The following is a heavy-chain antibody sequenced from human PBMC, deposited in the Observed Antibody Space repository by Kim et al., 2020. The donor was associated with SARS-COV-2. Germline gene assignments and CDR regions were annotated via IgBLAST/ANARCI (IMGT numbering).Heavy chain of an antibody. CDR3: ARGYSYGYGTYYFDY. V-gene: IGHV3-64*01. Sequence: ASSVKARFTISRENSKNTLYLQVGSLRVEDTAVYYCARGYSYGYGTYYFDYWGQGTLVTVSS. J-gene: IGHJ4*02. D-gene: IGHD5-18*01.